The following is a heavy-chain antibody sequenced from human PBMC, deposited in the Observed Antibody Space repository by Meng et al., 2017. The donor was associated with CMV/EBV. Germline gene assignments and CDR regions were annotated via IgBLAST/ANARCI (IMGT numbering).Heavy chain of an antibody. CDR3: ATSATTSRFRVDY. CDR2: ITPIFGVA. V-gene: IGHV1-69*13. J-gene: IGHJ4*02. CDR1: GVTFSSCT. Sequence: SVKVSCRASGVTFSSCTLSWVRQAPGQGLEWMGGITPIFGVAQYAQNFQGRVTITADEYTNTAYMDVSSLRSEDTAVYYCATSATTSRFRVDYWGQGTLVTVSS. D-gene: IGHD2-2*01.